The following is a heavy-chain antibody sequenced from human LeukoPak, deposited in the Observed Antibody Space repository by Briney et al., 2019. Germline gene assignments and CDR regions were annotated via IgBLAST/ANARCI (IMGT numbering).Heavy chain of an antibody. CDR2: ISYDGSNK. D-gene: IGHD4-17*01. J-gene: IGHJ3*02. Sequence: GGSLRLSCAASGSTFSSYAMHWVRQAPGKGLEWVAVISYDGSNKYYADSVKGRFTISRDNSKNTLYLQMNSLRAEDTAVYYCARGSTVTRGYSFDIWGQGTMVTVSS. V-gene: IGHV3-30-3*01. CDR1: GSTFSSYA. CDR3: ARGSTVTRGYSFDI.